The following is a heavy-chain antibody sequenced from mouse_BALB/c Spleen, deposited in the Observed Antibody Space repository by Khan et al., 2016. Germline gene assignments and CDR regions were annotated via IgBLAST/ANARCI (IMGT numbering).Heavy chain of an antibody. J-gene: IGHJ4*01. CDR1: GYTFSNYW. CDR2: ILPGTANS. V-gene: IGHV1-9*01. Sequence: QVQLKESGAELMKPGASVKISCKATGYTFSNYWIEWVKQRPGHGLEWIGDILPGTANSNYTENLKGQATLTADTSSNTAYMQLSSLTSEDSAVYYCARAWYSMDYWGQGTSVTVSS. CDR3: ARAWYSMDY.